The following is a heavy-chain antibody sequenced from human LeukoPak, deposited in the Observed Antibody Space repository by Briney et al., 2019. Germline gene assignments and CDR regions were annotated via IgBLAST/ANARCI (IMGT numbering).Heavy chain of an antibody. D-gene: IGHD6-13*01. CDR3: AKDSTPYSSSWHEFDY. CDR1: GFTFSSYA. CDR2: ISGSGGST. Sequence: GGSLRLSCAASGFTFSSYAVSWVRQAPGKGLEWVSAISGSGGSTYYADSVKGRFTISRDNSKNTLYLQMNSLRAEDTAVYYCAKDSTPYSSSWHEFDYWGQGTLVTVSS. V-gene: IGHV3-23*01. J-gene: IGHJ4*02.